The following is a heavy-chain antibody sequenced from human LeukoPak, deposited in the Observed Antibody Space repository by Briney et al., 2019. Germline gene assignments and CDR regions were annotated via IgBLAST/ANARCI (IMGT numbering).Heavy chain of an antibody. Sequence: SETLSLTCTVSGGSIWTYYWSWIRQPPEGGGEWIGYIYYSGSTNYNPSLKSRVTISVDTSKDQFSLTLSSVTAADTAVYYCARHCSSNSCYLHAAFDIWGPGTIVTASS. CDR1: GGSIWTYY. CDR3: ARHCSSNSCYLHAAFDI. CDR2: IYYSGST. J-gene: IGHJ3*02. D-gene: IGHD2-2*01. V-gene: IGHV4-59*08.